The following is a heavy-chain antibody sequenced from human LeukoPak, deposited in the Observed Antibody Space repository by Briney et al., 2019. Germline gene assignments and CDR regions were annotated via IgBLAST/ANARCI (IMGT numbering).Heavy chain of an antibody. J-gene: IGHJ4*02. CDR1: GGSISTYY. CDR2: FYTNENT. V-gene: IGHV4-4*09. Sequence: SETLSLTCTVSGGSISTYYWSWIRQPPGKGLEWIGYFYTNENTNYNPSFKSRVTISADTSKSQVSLKVFSVTAADTAVYYCAGISRNGYNSLDYWGQGTLVTVS. D-gene: IGHD5-24*01. CDR3: AGISRNGYNSLDY.